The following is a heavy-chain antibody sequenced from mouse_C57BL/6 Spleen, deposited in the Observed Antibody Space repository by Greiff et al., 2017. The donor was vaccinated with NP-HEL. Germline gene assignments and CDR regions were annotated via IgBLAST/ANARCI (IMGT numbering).Heavy chain of an antibody. CDR1: GYTFTSYW. CDR2: IHPNSGST. J-gene: IGHJ2*01. V-gene: IGHV1-64*01. Sequence: QVHVKQPGAELVKPGASVKLSCKASGYTFTSYWMHWVKQRPGQGLEWIGMIHPNSGSTNYNEKFKSKATLTVDKSSSTAYMQLSSLTSEDSAVYYCARDYLYYFDYWGQGTTLTVSS. D-gene: IGHD5-5*01. CDR3: ARDYLYYFDY.